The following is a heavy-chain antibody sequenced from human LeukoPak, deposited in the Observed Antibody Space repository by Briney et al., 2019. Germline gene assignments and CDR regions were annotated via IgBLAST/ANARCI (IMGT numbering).Heavy chain of an antibody. D-gene: IGHD3-3*01. CDR2: ISGSGGST. CDR1: GFTFSSYA. CDR3: AKDQYYDFWSGFYY. Sequence: GGSLRLSCAASGFTFSSYAMSWVRQAPGKGLEWVSAISGSGGSTYYADSVEGRFTISRDNSKNTLYLQMNSLRAEDTAVYYCAKDQYYDFWSGFYYWGQGTLVTVSS. J-gene: IGHJ4*02. V-gene: IGHV3-23*01.